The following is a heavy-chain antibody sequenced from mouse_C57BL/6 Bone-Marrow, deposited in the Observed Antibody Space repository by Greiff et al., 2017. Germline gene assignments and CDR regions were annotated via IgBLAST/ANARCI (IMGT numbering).Heavy chain of an antibody. Sequence: EVKLMESGPVLVKPGASVKMSCKASGYTFTDYYMNWVKQSHGKSLEWIGVINPYNGGTSYNQKFKGKATLTVDKSSSTAYMELNSLTSEDSAVYYCARDSSGYGDYWGQGTTLTVSS. CDR3: ARDSSGYGDY. CDR2: INPYNGGT. J-gene: IGHJ2*01. CDR1: GYTFTDYY. D-gene: IGHD3-2*02. V-gene: IGHV1-19*01.